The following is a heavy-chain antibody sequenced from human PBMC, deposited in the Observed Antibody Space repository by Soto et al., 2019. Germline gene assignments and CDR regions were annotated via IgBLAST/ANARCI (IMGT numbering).Heavy chain of an antibody. D-gene: IGHD6-19*01. CDR1: GDSVSSNSAS. CDR3: ARGTYSIGWYSPWPTHYGTNV. Sequence: SQTLSLTCAISGDSVSSNSASWNWIRQSPSRGLEWLGRTYYRSKWYNDYAVSLKGRVTINPDTSKNHFSLQLNSVTPEDAAVYYCARGTYSIGWYSPWPTHYGTNVWGQRTTVTVSS. J-gene: IGHJ6*02. CDR2: TYYRSKWYN. V-gene: IGHV6-1*01.